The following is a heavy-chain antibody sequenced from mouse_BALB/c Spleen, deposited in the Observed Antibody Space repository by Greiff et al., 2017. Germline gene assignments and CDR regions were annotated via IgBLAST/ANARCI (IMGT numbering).Heavy chain of an antibody. J-gene: IGHJ3*01. Sequence: EVKLMESGGGLVQPGGSRKLSCAASGFTFSSFGMHWVRQAPEKGMEWVAYISSGNSTIYYADTVKGRFTISRDNPKNTLFLQMTSLRSEDTAMYYCAREGDYGNSWFAYWGQGTLVTVSA. CDR3: AREGDYGNSWFAY. V-gene: IGHV5-17*02. D-gene: IGHD2-1*01. CDR1: GFTFSSFG. CDR2: ISSGNSTI.